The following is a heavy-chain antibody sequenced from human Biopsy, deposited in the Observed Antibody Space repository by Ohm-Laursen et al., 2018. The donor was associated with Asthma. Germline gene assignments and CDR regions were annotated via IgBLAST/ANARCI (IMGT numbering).Heavy chain of an antibody. CDR3: ARSVTGSLAYCAGDCSFHLDR. J-gene: IGHJ5*02. CDR2: IHYSGSA. D-gene: IGHD2-21*01. CDR1: GDSFTYPGYY. Sequence: SQTLSLTCSVSGDSFTYPGYYWTWVRQLPARGLEWIGYIHYSGSAYYNPSLKSRISKSVVMSKKQFSLEVRSVSAADTAVYYCARSVTGSLAYCAGDCSFHLDRWGQGTLVTVSS. V-gene: IGHV4-31*03.